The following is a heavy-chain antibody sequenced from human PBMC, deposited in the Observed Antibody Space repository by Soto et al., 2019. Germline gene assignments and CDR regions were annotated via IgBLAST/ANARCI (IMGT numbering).Heavy chain of an antibody. CDR1: GGSISSYY. J-gene: IGHJ4*02. Sequence: SETLSLTCTVSGGSISSYYWSWIRQPPGKGLEWIGYIYYSGSTNYNPSLKSRVTISVDTSKNQFSLKLCSVTAADTAVYYCARSYYDFWSGDFDYWGQGTLVTVSS. D-gene: IGHD3-3*01. CDR2: IYYSGST. V-gene: IGHV4-59*01. CDR3: ARSYYDFWSGDFDY.